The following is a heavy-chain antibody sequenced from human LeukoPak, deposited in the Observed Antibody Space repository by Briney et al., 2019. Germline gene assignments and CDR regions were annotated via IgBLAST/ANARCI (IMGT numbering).Heavy chain of an antibody. Sequence: GGSLRLSCVGSGFTFSTYWMTWVRQAPGTGLEWVASIMFDGSQKYYVDSVKGRLTISRDNAKNSLYLQMDSLRVEDTAMYYCVRYFNSNGYSSLRGDYWGQGTLVTVSS. CDR2: IMFDGSQK. V-gene: IGHV3-7*01. D-gene: IGHD2/OR15-2a*01. CDR3: VRYFNSNGYSSLRGDY. CDR1: GFTFSTYW. J-gene: IGHJ4*02.